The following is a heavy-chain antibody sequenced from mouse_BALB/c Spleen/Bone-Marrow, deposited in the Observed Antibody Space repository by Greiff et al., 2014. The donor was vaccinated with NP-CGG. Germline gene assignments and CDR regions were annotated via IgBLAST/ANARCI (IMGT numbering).Heavy chain of an antibody. Sequence: QVHVKQSGAELMKPGASVKISCKATGYTFSSYWIEWVKQRPGHGLEWIGEILPGSGSSNYNEKFKSKATITADTSSNTAYMQLSSLTSEDSAVYYCTRWGWSFDYWGQGTTLTVSS. CDR3: TRWGWSFDY. J-gene: IGHJ2*01. CDR2: ILPGSGSS. CDR1: GYTFSSYW. D-gene: IGHD2-3*01. V-gene: IGHV1-9*01.